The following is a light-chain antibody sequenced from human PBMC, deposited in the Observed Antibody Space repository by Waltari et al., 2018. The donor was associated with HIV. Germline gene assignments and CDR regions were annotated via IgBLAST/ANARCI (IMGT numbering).Light chain of an antibody. CDR3: SSYAGSSTFVI. J-gene: IGLJ2*01. CDR2: EVS. Sequence: QSALTHPASVSGSPGQSITISCTGSSSDVGTYKHVSWYQQHPGKAPRLIIYEVSKRPSGVSNRYSASKSGKTASLTVSGLRAEDEADYYCSSYAGSSTFVIFGGGTKLTVL. CDR1: SSDVGTYKH. V-gene: IGLV2-23*02.